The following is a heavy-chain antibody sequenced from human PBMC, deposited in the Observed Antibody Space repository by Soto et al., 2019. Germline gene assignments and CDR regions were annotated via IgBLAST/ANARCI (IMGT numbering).Heavy chain of an antibody. CDR2: IGTNGADK. CDR1: GITFSTYA. V-gene: IGHV3-23*01. Sequence: EVQLLESGGGFVQPGGSLRLSCAASGITFSTYAMSWVRRAPGKGPEWVSTIGTNGADKQYADFVKGRFTVSRDRSDGTLSLQMNSLRAEDTAVYYCAADYLRHNSLNGYYYSYGMDVWGQGTTVTVSS. D-gene: IGHD4-17*01. J-gene: IGHJ6*02. CDR3: AADYLRHNSLNGYYYSYGMDV.